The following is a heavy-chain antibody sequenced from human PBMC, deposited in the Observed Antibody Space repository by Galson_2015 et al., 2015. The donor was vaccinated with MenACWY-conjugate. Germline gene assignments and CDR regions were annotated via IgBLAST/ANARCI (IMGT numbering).Heavy chain of an antibody. CDR1: GFTFSNYW. Sequence: SLRLSCAASGFTFSNYWMTWVRQAPGKGLEWVANINQDGSVKNYVDSVKGRFTISRDNAENSLRLQVDSLRAEDTAVYYCARDPPHYYDNNYDMDVWGQGTMVTVSS. CDR3: ARDPPHYYDNNYDMDV. J-gene: IGHJ6*02. CDR2: INQDGSVK. V-gene: IGHV3-7*03. D-gene: IGHD3-22*01.